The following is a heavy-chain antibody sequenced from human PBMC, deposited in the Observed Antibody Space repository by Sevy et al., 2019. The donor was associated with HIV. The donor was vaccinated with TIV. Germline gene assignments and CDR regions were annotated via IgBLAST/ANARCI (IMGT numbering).Heavy chain of an antibody. V-gene: IGHV3-21*01. CDR3: ARDPTFPFILATSHGNDY. CDR2: ISSSSSYI. J-gene: IGHJ4*02. Sequence: GGSLRLSCAASGFTFSSYSMNWVRQAPGKGLEWVSSISSSSSYIYYADSVKGRFTISRDNAKNSLYLQMNSLRAEDTAVYYCARDPTFPFILATSHGNDYWGQGTLVTVSS. D-gene: IGHD5-12*01. CDR1: GFTFSSYS.